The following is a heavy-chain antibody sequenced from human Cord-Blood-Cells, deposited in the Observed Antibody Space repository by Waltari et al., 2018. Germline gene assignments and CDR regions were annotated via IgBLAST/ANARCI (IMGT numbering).Heavy chain of an antibody. CDR1: GWTLSGYA. CDR2: ISPILGTA. V-gene: IGHV1-69*01. CDR3: AFELTDAYDI. D-gene: IGHD1-26*01. Sequence: QVQLVQSGGEVKKHGSSVKVSCQASGWTLSGYANSWVGQDPGQVLEWMGGISPILGTAKNAQKIQGRVTIAADQHTSMAYIELNSLRSQEAAVYLCAFELTDAYDISVQRTMVTVSS. J-gene: IGHJ3*02.